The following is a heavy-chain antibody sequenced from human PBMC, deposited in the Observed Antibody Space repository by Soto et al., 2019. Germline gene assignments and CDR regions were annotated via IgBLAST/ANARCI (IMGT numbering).Heavy chain of an antibody. D-gene: IGHD1-1*01. CDR1: GFKLSRLT. CDR2: ISSNSAYI. Sequence: RARRVSCGASGFKLSRLTMNWGRQAPGKGLEWVSTISSNSAYIYYTDSLRGRFTISRDNAKNSLHLQMNSLRAEDTAVYYCPRDASRPSRPRGSFHPSGPAPLLTLSS. V-gene: IGHV3-21*01. CDR3: PRDASRPSRPRGSFHP. J-gene: IGHJ5*02.